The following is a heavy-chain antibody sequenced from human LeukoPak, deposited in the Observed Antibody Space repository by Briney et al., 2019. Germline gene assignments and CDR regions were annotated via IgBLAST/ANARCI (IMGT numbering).Heavy chain of an antibody. CDR2: ISSSSSSI. CDR3: AKGNYDFIWGSSP. D-gene: IGHD3-16*01. J-gene: IGHJ5*02. CDR1: GFTFSHYS. V-gene: IGHV3-48*01. Sequence: PGGSLRLSCAASGFTFSHYSMNWVRQAPGRGLQWVSYISSSSSSIYYADSVKGRFTISRDNAKNSLYLQMNSLRAEDTAVYYCAKGNYDFIWGSSPWGQGTPVTVSS.